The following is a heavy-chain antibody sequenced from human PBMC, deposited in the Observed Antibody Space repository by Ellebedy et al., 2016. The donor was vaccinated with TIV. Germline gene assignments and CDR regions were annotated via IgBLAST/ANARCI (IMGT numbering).Heavy chain of an antibody. V-gene: IGHV3-15*01. Sequence: GESLKISCAASGFTFSNAWMSWVRQAPGKGLEWVGRIKSKTDGGTTDYAAPVKGRFTISRDDSKNTLYLQMNSLKTEDTAVYYCTTDQQPSGSYNAFDIWGQGTMVTVSS. CDR1: GFTFSNAW. D-gene: IGHD1-26*01. J-gene: IGHJ3*02. CDR3: TTDQQPSGSYNAFDI. CDR2: IKSKTDGGTT.